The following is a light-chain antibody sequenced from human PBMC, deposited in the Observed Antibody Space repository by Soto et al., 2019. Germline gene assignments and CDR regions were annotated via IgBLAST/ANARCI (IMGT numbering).Light chain of an antibody. CDR2: AAS. CDR3: QQSYTYPHT. V-gene: IGKV1-39*01. Sequence: DIQMTQSPSSLSASVGDRVTITCRTSQSVSSYLNWYQQKPGKAPNLLVFAASSMQSGVPSMFSGSGSGTDFTLTVNSLQPEDFENYYCQQSYTYPHTFGQGTKLDI. CDR1: QSVSSY. J-gene: IGKJ2*01.